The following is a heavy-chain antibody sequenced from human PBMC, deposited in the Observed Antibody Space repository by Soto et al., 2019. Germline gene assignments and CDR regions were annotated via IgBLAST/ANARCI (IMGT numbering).Heavy chain of an antibody. Sequence: VQLVESGGGVVQPGGSLRLSCAASGFTFYNYGMHWVRQAPGKGLEWVAGIWHDASNKYYAGSVKGRFTISRDNSKNMLYQQMNSLRADDTAAYYCAREAGYQETIGQQLPDCWGQGIMVTVSS. D-gene: IGHD6-13*01. CDR2: IWHDASNK. J-gene: IGHJ4*02. CDR3: AREAGYQETIGQQLPDC. V-gene: IGHV3-33*01. CDR1: GFTFYNYG.